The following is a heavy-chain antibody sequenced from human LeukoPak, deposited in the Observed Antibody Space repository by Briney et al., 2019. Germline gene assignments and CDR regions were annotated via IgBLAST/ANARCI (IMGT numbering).Heavy chain of an antibody. J-gene: IGHJ6*02. CDR2: IYYSGST. D-gene: IGHD2-2*01. Sequence: SETLSLTCTVSGGSICSYYWSWIRQPPGKGLEWIGYIYYSGSTNYNPSLKSRVTISVDTSKNQFSLKLSSVTAADTAVYYCARTMPAGYYYYYYGMDVWGQGTTVTVSS. CDR1: GGSICSYY. V-gene: IGHV4-59*08. CDR3: ARTMPAGYYYYYYGMDV.